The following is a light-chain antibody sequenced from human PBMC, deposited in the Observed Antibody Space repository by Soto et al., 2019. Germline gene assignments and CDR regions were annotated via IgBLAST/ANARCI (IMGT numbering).Light chain of an antibody. CDR1: QSVSSSY. CDR3: QQYGSSRLT. Sequence: TQSPVTVSVSPGERSSLSCMASQSVSSSYLAWYQQKPGQAPRLLIYGASSRATGIPDRFSGSGSGTDFTLTISRLEPEDFAVYYCQQYGSSRLTFGGGTKVDIK. CDR2: GAS. J-gene: IGKJ4*01. V-gene: IGKV3-20*01.